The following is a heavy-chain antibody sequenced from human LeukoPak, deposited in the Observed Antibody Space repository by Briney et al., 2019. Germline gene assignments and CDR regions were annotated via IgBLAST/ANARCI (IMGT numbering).Heavy chain of an antibody. Sequence: ASVKVSCKASGYTFTSYGISWVRQAPGQGLEWMGWICAYNGNTNYAQKLQGRVTMTTDTSTSTAYMELRSLRSDDTAVYYCATLGPIVGATTDGEGFDYWGQGTLVTVSS. CDR2: ICAYNGNT. D-gene: IGHD1-26*01. J-gene: IGHJ4*02. CDR3: ATLGPIVGATTDGEGFDY. V-gene: IGHV1-18*01. CDR1: GYTFTSYG.